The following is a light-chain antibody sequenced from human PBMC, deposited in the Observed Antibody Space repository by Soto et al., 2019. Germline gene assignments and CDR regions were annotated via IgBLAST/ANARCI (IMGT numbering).Light chain of an antibody. V-gene: IGKV3-15*01. CDR2: GAS. Sequence: EIVLTQSPGTLSVSPGDRATLSCRASQSVSSNLAWYQQKPGQAPRLLIYGASTRATGIPARFSGSGSGTEFTLTISSLQSEDFAVYYCQQYNNWPPITFGQGTRLEIK. J-gene: IGKJ5*01. CDR1: QSVSSN. CDR3: QQYNNWPPIT.